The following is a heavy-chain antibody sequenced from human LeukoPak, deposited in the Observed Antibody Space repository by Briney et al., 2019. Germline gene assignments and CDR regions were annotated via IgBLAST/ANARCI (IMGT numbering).Heavy chain of an antibody. D-gene: IGHD3-22*01. CDR2: ISYDGSNK. J-gene: IGHJ4*02. V-gene: IGHV3-30-3*01. CDR1: GFTFSSYA. Sequence: GGSLRLSCAASGFTFSSYAMNWFRKAPGKGLEWVAVISYDGSNKYYADSVKGRFTISRDNSKNTLYLQMNSLRAEDTAVYYCARIVVVIRGGGDYFDYWGQGTLVTVSS. CDR3: ARIVVVIRGGGDYFDY.